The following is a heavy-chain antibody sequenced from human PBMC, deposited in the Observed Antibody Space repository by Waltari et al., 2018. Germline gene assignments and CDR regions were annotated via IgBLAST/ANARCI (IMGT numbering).Heavy chain of an antibody. CDR3: ARGVVANTYYFDY. CDR2: TYFRSKWSD. CDR1: GASVSSYSYA. Sequence: QVQLQQSGPGLVKPSPTLSLTCAISGASVSSYSYAWNWIRQSPARGFEWLGRTYFRSKWSDDYAVSVRGRLTINPDTSKNQFSLQLNSVTPEDTAVYYCARGVVANTYYFDYWGQGTLVTVSS. J-gene: IGHJ4*02. V-gene: IGHV6-1*01. D-gene: IGHD2-15*01.